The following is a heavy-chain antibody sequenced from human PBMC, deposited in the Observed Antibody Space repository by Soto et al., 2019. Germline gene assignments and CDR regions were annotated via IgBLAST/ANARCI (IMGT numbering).Heavy chain of an antibody. D-gene: IGHD3-10*01. CDR2: IYATGKT. CDR1: GASMSSGGHS. Sequence: QVQLQESASGLLKPSQTLSVTCAVSGASMSSGGHSWSWIRQSPGKGLEWIGCIYATGKTYYHPSLRSRVTISLDTSNSLFSLNVTSVTAADTAVYYCARAPPGPSPRWDVWGQGTTVTVSS. J-gene: IGHJ6*02. CDR3: ARAPPGPSPRWDV. V-gene: IGHV4-30-2*06.